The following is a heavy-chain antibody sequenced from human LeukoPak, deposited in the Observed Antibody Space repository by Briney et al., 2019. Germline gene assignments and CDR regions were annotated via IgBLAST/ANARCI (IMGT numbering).Heavy chain of an antibody. Sequence: GGSLRLSCAASGFTFSAYSMNWVRQAPGKGLEWVSYISGSSSKIHYADSVEGRFTISRDNAKNSLYLQMNSLRADDTAVYYCARAPLYYYDSSGYAPYFDYWGQGTLVTVSS. J-gene: IGHJ4*02. CDR3: ARAPLYYYDSSGYAPYFDY. D-gene: IGHD3-22*01. CDR2: ISGSSSKI. V-gene: IGHV3-48*01. CDR1: GFTFSAYS.